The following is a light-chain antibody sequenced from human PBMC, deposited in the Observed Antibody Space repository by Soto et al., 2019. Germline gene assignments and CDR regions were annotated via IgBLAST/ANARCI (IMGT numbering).Light chain of an antibody. J-gene: IGLJ2*01. Sequence: QAVVTQPASVSGSPGQSITISCTGTSSDVGGYNFVSWYQQHPGKAPKLMIYDVTNRPSGVSNRFSGSKSGNTASLSISGLQAEDEAEYYCSSYTSGSTIFGGGTKVTVL. CDR3: SSYTSGSTI. V-gene: IGLV2-14*01. CDR2: DVT. CDR1: SSDVGGYNF.